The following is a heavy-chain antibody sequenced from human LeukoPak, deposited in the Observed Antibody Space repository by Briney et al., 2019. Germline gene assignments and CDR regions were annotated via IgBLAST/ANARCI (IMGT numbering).Heavy chain of an antibody. Sequence: PGGSLRLSCAASGFTFSTYAMSWVRQAPGKGLEWVSGISGSGGTTYYADSVKGRFTISRDNSKNTLYLQMNSLRAEDTAVYYCAKRLSMLRGVHYHYVMDVWGQETTVTVSS. V-gene: IGHV3-23*01. D-gene: IGHD3-10*01. CDR1: GFTFSTYA. J-gene: IGHJ6*02. CDR2: ISGSGGTT. CDR3: AKRLSMLRGVHYHYVMDV.